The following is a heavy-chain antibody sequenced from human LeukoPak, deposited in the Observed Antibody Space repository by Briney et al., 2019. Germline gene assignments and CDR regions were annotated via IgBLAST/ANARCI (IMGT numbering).Heavy chain of an antibody. CDR2: ISSSSSYI. J-gene: IGHJ5*02. V-gene: IGHV3-21*01. CDR1: GFTFSSYS. CDR3: SRDRPHNWFDP. Sequence: GGSLRLSCAASGFTFSSYSMNWVRQAPGKGLEWVSSISSSSSYIYYADSVKGRFTISRDNAKNSLYLQMNSLRAEDTAVYYCSRDRPHNWFDPWGQGTLVTVSS.